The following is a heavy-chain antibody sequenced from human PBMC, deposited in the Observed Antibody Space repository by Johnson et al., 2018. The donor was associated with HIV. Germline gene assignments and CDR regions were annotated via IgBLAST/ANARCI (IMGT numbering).Heavy chain of an antibody. J-gene: IGHJ3*02. CDR3: ARGLGSYSSGYPMLDAFDI. D-gene: IGHD3-22*01. Sequence: VQLVESGGGVVQPGRSLRLSCAASGFTFDDYAMHWVRQSPGKGLEWVSLISWNGGSTYYVDSVKGRFTISRDNSEDSLYLQMNSLRPEDTALYYCARGLGSYSSGYPMLDAFDIWGQGTMVTVSS. CDR1: GFTFDDYA. CDR2: ISWNGGST. V-gene: IGHV3-43D*03.